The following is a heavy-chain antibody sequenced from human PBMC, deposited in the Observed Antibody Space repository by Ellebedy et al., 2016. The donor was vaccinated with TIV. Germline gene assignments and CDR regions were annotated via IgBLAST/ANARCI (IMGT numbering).Heavy chain of an antibody. CDR2: ISSSSYTI. D-gene: IGHD1-26*01. CDR3: AKARWDYYYGMDV. Sequence: GESLKISCAASGFTFSSYAMSWVRQAPGKGLEWVSYISSSSYTIYYADSVKGRFTISRDNAKNSLYLQMNSLRAEDTALYYCAKARWDYYYGMDVWGQGTTVTVSS. J-gene: IGHJ6*02. CDR1: GFTFSSYA. V-gene: IGHV3-48*04.